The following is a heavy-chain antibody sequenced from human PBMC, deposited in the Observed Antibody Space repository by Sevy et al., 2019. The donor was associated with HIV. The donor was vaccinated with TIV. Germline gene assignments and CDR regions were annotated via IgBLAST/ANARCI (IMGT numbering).Heavy chain of an antibody. CDR1: GFTFSSYA. Sequence: GGSLRLSCAASGFTFSSYAMSWVRQAPGKGLEWVSAISGSGGSTYYADSVKGRFTIPRDNSKNTLYLQMNSLRAEDTAVYYCAKKGKVITFGGVIVIPAGGYFDYWGQGTLVTVSS. CDR2: ISGSGGST. CDR3: AKKGKVITFGGVIVIPAGGYFDY. D-gene: IGHD3-16*02. J-gene: IGHJ4*02. V-gene: IGHV3-23*01.